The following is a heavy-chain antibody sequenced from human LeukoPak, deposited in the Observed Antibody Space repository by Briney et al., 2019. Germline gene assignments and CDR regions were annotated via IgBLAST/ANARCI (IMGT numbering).Heavy chain of an antibody. CDR1: GDSISSYY. D-gene: IGHD6-13*01. V-gene: IGHV4-59*01. Sequence: PSETLSLTCTVSGDSISSYYWSWIRQPPGKGLEWIGYIYHSGSTNYNPSLKSRVTITADTSKDQFSLKLASVTAADTAVYYCATGYSSTWYYFDYWGQGTLVTVSS. CDR2: IYHSGST. J-gene: IGHJ4*02. CDR3: ATGYSSTWYYFDY.